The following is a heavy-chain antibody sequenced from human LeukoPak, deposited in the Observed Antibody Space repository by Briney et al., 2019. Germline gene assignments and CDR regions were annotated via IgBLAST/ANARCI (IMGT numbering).Heavy chain of an antibody. D-gene: IGHD5-24*01. CDR3: ARATRQGDGYFN. CDR1: GGSISSSSYY. V-gene: IGHV4-39*07. Sequence: SETLSLTCTVSGGSISSSSYYWGWIRQPPGKGLEWIGSIYYSGSTYYNPSLKSRVTISVDTSKNQFSLKLSSVTAADTAVYYCARATRQGDGYFNWGQGTLVTVSS. CDR2: IYYSGST. J-gene: IGHJ4*02.